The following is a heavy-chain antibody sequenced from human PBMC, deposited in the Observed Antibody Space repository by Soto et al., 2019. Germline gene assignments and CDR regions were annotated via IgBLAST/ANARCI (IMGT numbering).Heavy chain of an antibody. CDR2: ISYDGSNK. J-gene: IGHJ6*02. Sequence: PGGSLRLSCAASGFTFSSYAMHWVRQAPGKGLEWVAVISYDGSNKYYADSVKGRFTISRDNSKNTLYLQMNSLRAEDTAVYYCARGIAARPDYYYYYGMDVWGQGTTVTVSS. V-gene: IGHV3-30-3*01. D-gene: IGHD6-6*01. CDR3: ARGIAARPDYYYYYGMDV. CDR1: GFTFSSYA.